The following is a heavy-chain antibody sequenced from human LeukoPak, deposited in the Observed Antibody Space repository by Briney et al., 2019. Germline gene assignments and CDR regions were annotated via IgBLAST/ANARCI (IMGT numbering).Heavy chain of an antibody. V-gene: IGHV3-23*01. CDR3: GKWGEYFSNGVCYNGYFCY. CDR1: GFTFSSYA. CDR2: ISGSGGST. J-gene: IGHJ4*01. D-gene: IGHD2-8*01. Sequence: GGSLRLSCAASGFTFSSYAMSWVRQAPGKGLEWVSAISGSGGSTYYADSVKGRFTISRDNSKNTLYLQMNSLRAEDTAVYYCGKWGEYFSNGVCYNGYFCYLGQGNLVNGS.